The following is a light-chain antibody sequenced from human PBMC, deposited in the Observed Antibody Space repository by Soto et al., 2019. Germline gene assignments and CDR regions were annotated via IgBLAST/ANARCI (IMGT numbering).Light chain of an antibody. Sequence: DIQMTQSPSSLSASVGDRVTITCQARQDISNYLNWYQQKLGKAPKLLIYVASNLETGVPSRFSGSGSGTDFTFTISSLQPEDIATYYCQQYDNLLLTFGGGTKVEIK. CDR2: VAS. CDR1: QDISNY. CDR3: QQYDNLLLT. V-gene: IGKV1-33*01. J-gene: IGKJ4*01.